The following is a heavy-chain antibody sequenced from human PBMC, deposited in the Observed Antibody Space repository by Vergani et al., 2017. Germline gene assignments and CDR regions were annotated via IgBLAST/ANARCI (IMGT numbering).Heavy chain of an antibody. D-gene: IGHD3-16*01. CDR3: ARGGGDNWYFDL. V-gene: IGHV4-39*01. CDR2: INYVGRT. Sequence: QLQLQESGPGLVKPSETLSLICTVSGGSINPSSSFWGWIRQSPGKGLEWFGSINYVGRTYYIPSLQSRATVFVDTSKNQSSLNLTSVTAAAPAVYYCARGGGDNWYFDLWGRGTLVTVSS. J-gene: IGHJ2*01. CDR1: GGSINPSSSF.